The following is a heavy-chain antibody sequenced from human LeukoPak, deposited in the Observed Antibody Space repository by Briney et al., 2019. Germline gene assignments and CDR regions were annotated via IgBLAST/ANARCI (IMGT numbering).Heavy chain of an antibody. D-gene: IGHD4-17*01. V-gene: IGHV4-39*07. Sequence: PSETLFLTCTVSGGSISNYYWGWIRQPPGEGLEWIGSIYYSGSTYYNPSLKSRVTISVDTSKNQFSLKLSSVTAADTAVYYCARGGHGDYEDAFDVWGQGTTVTVSS. CDR2: IYYSGST. CDR3: ARGGHGDYEDAFDV. CDR1: GGSISNYY. J-gene: IGHJ3*01.